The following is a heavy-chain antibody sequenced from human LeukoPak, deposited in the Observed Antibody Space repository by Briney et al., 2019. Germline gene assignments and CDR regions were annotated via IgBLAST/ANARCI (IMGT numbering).Heavy chain of an antibody. V-gene: IGHV3-21*01. J-gene: IGHJ4*02. Sequence: GGSLRLSCATSGFTFSSYSMNWVRQAPGKGLEWVSCISSSSSYIYYTDSVKGRFTISRDNAKNSLTLQMNSLRAEDAAVYYCARDLKYYDSSGFDYWGQGTLVTVSS. D-gene: IGHD3-22*01. CDR3: ARDLKYYDSSGFDY. CDR1: GFTFSSYS. CDR2: ISSSSSYI.